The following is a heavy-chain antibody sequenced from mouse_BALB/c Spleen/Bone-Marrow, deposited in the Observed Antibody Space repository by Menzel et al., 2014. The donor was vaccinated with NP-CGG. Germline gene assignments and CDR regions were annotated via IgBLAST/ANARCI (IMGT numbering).Heavy chain of an antibody. CDR3: ARGTGWYFDV. Sequence: QVQQQQSGAELVMPGASVKMSCKASGYTFTDYWMHWVKQRPGQGLEWIGAIDTSDSYTSYNQKFKGKATLTGDESSSTAYMQLSSLTSEDSAVYCCARGTGWYFDVWGAGTTVTVSS. J-gene: IGHJ1*01. V-gene: IGHV1-69*01. CDR2: IDTSDSYT. CDR1: GYTFTDYW. D-gene: IGHD4-1*01.